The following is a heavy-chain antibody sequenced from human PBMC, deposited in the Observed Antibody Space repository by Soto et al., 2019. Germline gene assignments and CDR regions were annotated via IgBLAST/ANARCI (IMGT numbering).Heavy chain of an antibody. CDR1: GFTFSSYG. CDR3: AKVGARWLPKGPRDY. V-gene: IGHV3-30*18. D-gene: IGHD3-3*01. Sequence: QVQLVESGGGVVQPGRSLRLSCAASGFTFSSYGMHWVRQAQGKELEWVAVISYDGSNKYYADSVKGRFTSSRDNSKKTLYLQRIRLRAEDTAVDYCAKVGARWLPKGPRDYWGKGSLVTVSS. CDR2: ISYDGSNK. J-gene: IGHJ4*02.